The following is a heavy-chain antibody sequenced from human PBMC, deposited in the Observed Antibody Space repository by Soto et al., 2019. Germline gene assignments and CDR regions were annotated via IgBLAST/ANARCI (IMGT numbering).Heavy chain of an antibody. CDR2: IIPNLGIA. CDR3: ARDTPGGYDSYYYGMDV. CDR1: GGTFSSYT. Sequence: QVQLVQSGAEVKKPGSSVKVSCKASGGTFSSYTISWVRQAPGQGLEWMGRIIPNLGIANDAQKFQGRVTITADKSTSTAYMELSSLRSEDTAVYYCARDTPGGYDSYYYGMDVWGQGTTVTVSS. D-gene: IGHD5-12*01. V-gene: IGHV1-69*08. J-gene: IGHJ6*02.